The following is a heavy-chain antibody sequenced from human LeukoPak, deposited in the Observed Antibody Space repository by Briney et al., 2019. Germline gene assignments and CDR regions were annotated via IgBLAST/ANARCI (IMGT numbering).Heavy chain of an antibody. CDR2: IRGTDTNT. D-gene: IGHD3-10*01. CDR3: AKAGFYYGSGNMSPLGIGYFTMDV. J-gene: IGHJ6*02. V-gene: IGHV3-23*01. Sequence: GGSLRLSCAASGFTFGSFTMSWVRQAPGRSLEWVSAIRGTDTNTYYADSVRGRFTISRDNSNNTLFLQMNGLRAEDTAVYYRAKAGFYYGSGNMSPLGIGYFTMDVWGQGTTVTVSS. CDR1: GFTFGSFT.